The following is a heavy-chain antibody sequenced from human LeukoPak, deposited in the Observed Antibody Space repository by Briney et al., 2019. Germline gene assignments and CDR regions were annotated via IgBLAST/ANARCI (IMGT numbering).Heavy chain of an antibody. D-gene: IGHD2-15*01. V-gene: IGHV4-59*12. CDR2: IYYSGST. CDR1: GGSISSYY. J-gene: IGHJ4*02. Sequence: SETLSLTCTVSGGSISSYYWSWIRQPPGKGLEWIGYIYYSGSTNYNPSLKSRVTMSVDTSKNQFSLKLSSVTAADTAVYYCARDLSRGYCSGGSCYLDYWGQGTLVTVSS. CDR3: ARDLSRGYCSGGSCYLDY.